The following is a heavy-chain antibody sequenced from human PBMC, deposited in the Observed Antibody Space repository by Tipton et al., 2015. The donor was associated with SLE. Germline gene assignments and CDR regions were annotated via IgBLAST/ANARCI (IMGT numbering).Heavy chain of an antibody. Sequence: TLSLTCTVSDGSMTSYYWSWIRQPPGKGLEWIGCVYYSGTTNYNPSLEGRVTMSVDTSRNQFSLKLTSVTAADTAVYYCARLREELRWDSGSERPIAVDNWGQGTLVTVSS. CDR3: ARLREELRWDSGSERPIAVDN. V-gene: IGHV4-59*08. D-gene: IGHD5-12*01. CDR1: DGSMTSYY. J-gene: IGHJ4*02. CDR2: VYYSGTT.